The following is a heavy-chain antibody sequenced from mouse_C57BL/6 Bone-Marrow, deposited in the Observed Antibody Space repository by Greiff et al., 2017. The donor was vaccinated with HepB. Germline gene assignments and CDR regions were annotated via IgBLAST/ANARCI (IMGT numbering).Heavy chain of an antibody. J-gene: IGHJ2*01. CDR1: GYTFTDYY. D-gene: IGHD2-4*01. V-gene: IGHV1-26*01. Sequence: VQLQQSGPELVKPGASVKISCKASGYTFTDYYMNWVKQSHGKSLEWIGDINPNNGGTSYNQKFKGKATLTVDKSSSTAYMELRSLTSEDSAVYYCASGGGLRGYWGQGTTLTVSS. CDR2: INPNNGGT. CDR3: ASGGGLRGY.